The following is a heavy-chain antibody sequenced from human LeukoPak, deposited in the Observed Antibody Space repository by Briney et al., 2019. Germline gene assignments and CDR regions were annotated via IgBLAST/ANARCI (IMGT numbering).Heavy chain of an antibody. J-gene: IGHJ4*02. CDR3: ARDDGNLISDY. D-gene: IGHD1-14*01. Sequence: GGSLRLSCAASGFTVSSNYMSWVRQAPGKGLEWVSVIYSGGSTYYADSVKGRFTISRDNSKNTLYLQMNSLRAEDTAVYYCARDDGNLISDYWGQGTLVTVSS. CDR2: IYSGGST. V-gene: IGHV3-66*01. CDR1: GFTVSSNY.